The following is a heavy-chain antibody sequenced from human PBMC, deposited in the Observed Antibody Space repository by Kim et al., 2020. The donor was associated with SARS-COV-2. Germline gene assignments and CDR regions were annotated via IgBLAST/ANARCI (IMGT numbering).Heavy chain of an antibody. CDR3: ARRGGVATSNPFDY. D-gene: IGHD3-16*01. Sequence: SETLSLTCTVSGGSISSSSYYWGWIRQPPGKGLEWIGSIYYSGSTYYDPSLKSRVTISVDTSKNQFSLKLSSVTAADTAVYYCARRGGVATSNPFDYWGQGTLVTVSS. J-gene: IGHJ4*02. CDR1: GGSISSSSYY. V-gene: IGHV4-39*01. CDR2: IYYSGST.